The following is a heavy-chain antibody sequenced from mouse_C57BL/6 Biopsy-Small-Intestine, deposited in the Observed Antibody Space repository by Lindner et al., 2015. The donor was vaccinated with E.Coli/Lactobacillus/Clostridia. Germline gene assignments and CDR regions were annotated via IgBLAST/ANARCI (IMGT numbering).Heavy chain of an antibody. J-gene: IGHJ4*01. V-gene: IGHV5-4*01. Sequence: VQLQESGGGLVKPGGSLKLSCAASGFTFSSYAMSWVRQTPEKRLEWVATISDGGSYTYYPDNVKGRFTISRDNAKNNLYLQMSHLKSEDTAMYYCARGGYGSRYYYAMDYWGQGTSVTVSS. CDR2: ISDGGSYT. D-gene: IGHD1-1*01. CDR1: GFTFSSYA. CDR3: ARGGYGSRYYYAMDY.